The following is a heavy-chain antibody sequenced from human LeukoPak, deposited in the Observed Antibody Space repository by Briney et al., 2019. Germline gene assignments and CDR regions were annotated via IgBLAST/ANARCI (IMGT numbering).Heavy chain of an antibody. J-gene: IGHJ4*02. Sequence: GGSLRLSCAASGFTFDDYGMSWVRQAPGKGLEWVSGINWNGGSTGYADSVKGRFTISRDNAKNSLYLLMNSLRAEDTALYYCARDLYDYYGSGSYSGYWGQGTLVTVSS. CDR1: GFTFDDYG. D-gene: IGHD3-10*01. CDR2: INWNGGST. CDR3: ARDLYDYYGSGSYSGY. V-gene: IGHV3-20*04.